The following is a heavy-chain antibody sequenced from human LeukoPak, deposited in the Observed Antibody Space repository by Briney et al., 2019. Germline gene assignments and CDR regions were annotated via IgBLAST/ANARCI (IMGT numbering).Heavy chain of an antibody. V-gene: IGHV3-30*18. CDR2: ISYDGSNK. Sequence: GGSLRPSCAPSGFTFISYGSHGARQAPGKGLGGGAVISYDGSNKYYADSVKGRFTISRDNSKNTLYLQMNSLRAEDTAVYYCAKDSGDYGDYEPGYFDYWGQGTLVTVSS. CDR1: GFTFISYG. J-gene: IGHJ4*02. D-gene: IGHD4-17*01. CDR3: AKDSGDYGDYEPGYFDY.